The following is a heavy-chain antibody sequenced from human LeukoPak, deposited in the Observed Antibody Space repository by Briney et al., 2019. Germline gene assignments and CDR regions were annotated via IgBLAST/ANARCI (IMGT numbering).Heavy chain of an antibody. CDR3: VRDERWLPH. CDR1: GFTFSTSW. CDR2: IKQDGRDK. J-gene: IGHJ4*02. V-gene: IGHV3-7*01. Sequence: GGSLRLSCAASGFTFSTSWLGWVRQAPGKGLEWVANIKQDGRDKYYVDSVKGRFTISRDNAKNSLYLQLNNLRVEDTAVYYCVRDERWLPHWGQGTLVTVSS. D-gene: IGHD5-12*01.